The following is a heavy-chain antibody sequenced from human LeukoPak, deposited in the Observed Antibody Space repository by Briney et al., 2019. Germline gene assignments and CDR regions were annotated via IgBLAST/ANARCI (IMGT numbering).Heavy chain of an antibody. CDR2: IYPDDSDT. Sequence: GESLKISCKGSGYSFTTYWIGWVRQMPGKGLEWVGIIYPDDSDTRYSPSFQGQVTISADKSITTAYLQWSSLKASDTAMYYCARQSTVVTPRAFDIWGQGTMVTVSS. CDR1: GYSFTTYW. D-gene: IGHD4-23*01. J-gene: IGHJ3*02. V-gene: IGHV5-51*01. CDR3: ARQSTVVTPRAFDI.